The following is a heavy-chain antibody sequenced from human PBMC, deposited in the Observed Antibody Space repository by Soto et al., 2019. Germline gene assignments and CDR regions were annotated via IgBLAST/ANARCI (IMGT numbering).Heavy chain of an antibody. V-gene: IGHV1-3*01. J-gene: IGHJ6*02. Sequence: ASVKVSCKASGYTFTSYAMHWVRQAPGQRLEWMGWINAGNGNTKYSQKFQGRVTITRDTSTSTAYMELSSLRSEDTAVYYCAGFSGLPTPYGMDVWGQGTTVTVSS. CDR2: INAGNGNT. D-gene: IGHD6-19*01. CDR1: GYTFTSYA. CDR3: AGFSGLPTPYGMDV.